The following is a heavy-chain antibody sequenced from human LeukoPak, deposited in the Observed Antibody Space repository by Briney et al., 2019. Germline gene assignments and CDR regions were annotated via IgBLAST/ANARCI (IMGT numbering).Heavy chain of an antibody. CDR2: IYYSGST. D-gene: IGHD3-10*01. Sequence: SETLSLTCTVSGGSISSSSYYWGWIRQPPGKGLEWIGSIYYSGSTYYNPSLKSRVTVSVDTSKNQFSLKLSSVTAADTAVYYCARDTGLSWFDPWGQGTLVTVSS. CDR3: ARDTGLSWFDP. CDR1: GGSISSSSYY. V-gene: IGHV4-39*07. J-gene: IGHJ5*02.